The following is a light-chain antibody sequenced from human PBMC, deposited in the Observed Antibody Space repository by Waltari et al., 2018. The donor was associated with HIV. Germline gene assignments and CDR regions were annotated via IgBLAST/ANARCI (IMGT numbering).Light chain of an antibody. Sequence: QSVLAQPPSASGTPGQRVTISCSGLTSNIRANTVSWYQQPPGTAPKLLIYSKNERPSGVPDRLSGSTSGTSASLVISGLQSEDEADYYCAAWDDSLKGGAFGTGTKVTVL. CDR3: AAWDDSLKGGA. CDR1: TSNIRANT. J-gene: IGLJ1*01. V-gene: IGLV1-44*01. CDR2: SKN.